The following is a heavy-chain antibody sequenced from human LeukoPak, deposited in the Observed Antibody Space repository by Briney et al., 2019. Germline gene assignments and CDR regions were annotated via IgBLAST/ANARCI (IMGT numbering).Heavy chain of an antibody. J-gene: IGHJ6*02. Sequence: GGSLRLSCAASGFTFSSYGMHWVRQAPGKGLEWVAVICDDGGNKYYVDSVKGGFTISRDNAKNTLYLQGNNLRAEDTAVYCCARGRWDTGGLHGMDVWGQGTTVTVSS. CDR1: GFTFSSYG. CDR3: ARGRWDTGGLHGMDV. D-gene: IGHD2-8*02. V-gene: IGHV3-33*01. CDR2: ICDDGGNK.